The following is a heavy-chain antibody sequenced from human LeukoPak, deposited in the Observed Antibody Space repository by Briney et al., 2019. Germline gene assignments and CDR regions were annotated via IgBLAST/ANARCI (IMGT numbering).Heavy chain of an antibody. V-gene: IGHV1-18*01. J-gene: IGHJ4*02. CDR1: GYTFTSYG. Sequence: ASVKVSCKASGYTFTSYGISWVRQAPGQGLEWMGWISAYSGNTNYAQKLQGRVTMTTDTSTSTAYMELRSLRSDDAAVYYCARERPYYYGSGSYYNTPLADYWGQGTLVTVSS. CDR3: ARERPYYYGSGSYYNTPLADY. D-gene: IGHD3-10*01. CDR2: ISAYSGNT.